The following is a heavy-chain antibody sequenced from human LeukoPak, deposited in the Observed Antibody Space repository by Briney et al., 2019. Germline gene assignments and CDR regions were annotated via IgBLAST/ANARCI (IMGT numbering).Heavy chain of an antibody. Sequence: GASVKVSCKASGYTFTSYDINWVRQATGQGLEWMGWMNPNSGNTGYAQKFQGRVTITRNTSISTAYMELGSLRSEDTAVYYCARSVVRDGYNAPNDYWGQGTLVTVSS. CDR1: GYTFTSYD. CDR2: MNPNSGNT. CDR3: ARSVVRDGYNAPNDY. J-gene: IGHJ4*02. D-gene: IGHD5-24*01. V-gene: IGHV1-8*03.